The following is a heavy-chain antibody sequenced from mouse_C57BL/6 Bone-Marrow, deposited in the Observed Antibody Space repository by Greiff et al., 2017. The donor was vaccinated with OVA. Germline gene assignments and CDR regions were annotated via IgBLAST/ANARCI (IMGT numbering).Heavy chain of an antibody. CDR3: ARDFITTVVDFDY. Sequence: EVQVVESGGGLVKPGGSLKLSCAASGFTFSDYGMHWVRQAPEKGLEWVAYISSGSSTIYYADTVKGRFTISRDNAKNTLFLQMTSLRSEDTAMYYCARDFITTVVDFDYWGQGTTLTVSS. D-gene: IGHD1-1*01. CDR1: GFTFSDYG. CDR2: ISSGSSTI. V-gene: IGHV5-17*01. J-gene: IGHJ2*01.